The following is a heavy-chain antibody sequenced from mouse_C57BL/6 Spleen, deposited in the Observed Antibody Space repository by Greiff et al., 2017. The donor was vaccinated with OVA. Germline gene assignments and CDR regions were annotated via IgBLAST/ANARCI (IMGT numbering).Heavy chain of an antibody. D-gene: IGHD2-1*01. CDR1: GFTFSSYA. J-gene: IGHJ4*01. CDR2: ISDGGSYT. CDR3: ARNGKGAMDY. V-gene: IGHV5-4*01. Sequence: EVHLVESGGGLVKPGGSLTLSCAASGFTFSSYAMSWVRQTPEKRLEWVATISDGGSYTYYPDNVKGRFTISRDNAKNNLYLQMSHLKSEDTAMYYCARNGKGAMDYWGQGTSVTVSS.